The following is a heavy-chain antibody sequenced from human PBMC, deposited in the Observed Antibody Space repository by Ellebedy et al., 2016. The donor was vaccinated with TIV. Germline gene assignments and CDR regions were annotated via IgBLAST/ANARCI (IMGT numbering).Heavy chain of an antibody. J-gene: IGHJ4*02. CDR3: AKLMAIVTAGDY. CDR1: GFTFNTYA. Sequence: GESLKISCAASGFTFNTYAMSWVRQAPGKGLAWVSAISSSGRSTYYADSVKGRFTISRDNSKNTLHLQMNSLRAEDTAVYYCAKLMAIVTAGDYWGQGTLVTVSS. V-gene: IGHV3-23*01. CDR2: ISSSGRST. D-gene: IGHD5-24*01.